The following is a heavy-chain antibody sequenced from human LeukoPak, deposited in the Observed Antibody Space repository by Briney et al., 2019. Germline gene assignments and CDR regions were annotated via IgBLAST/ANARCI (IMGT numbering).Heavy chain of an antibody. D-gene: IGHD6-19*01. CDR2: ISAYNGNT. Sequence: ASVKVSCKASGYTFTSYGISWVRQAPGQGLEWMGWISAYNGNTNYAQKLQGRVTMTTDTSTSTAYMELRSLRPDDTAVYYCAGSSSYSSGWYMIDYWGQGTLVTVSS. J-gene: IGHJ4*02. CDR3: AGSSSYSSGWYMIDY. V-gene: IGHV1-18*01. CDR1: GYTFTSYG.